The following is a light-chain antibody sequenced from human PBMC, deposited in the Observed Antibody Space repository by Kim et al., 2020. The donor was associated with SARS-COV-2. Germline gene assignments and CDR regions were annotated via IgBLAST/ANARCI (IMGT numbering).Light chain of an antibody. CDR3: QKCDSAPWT. J-gene: IGKJ1*01. V-gene: IGKV1-27*01. CDR1: QDISNY. Sequence: SCVRDRVTITCRTSQDISNYCAWFQLKPEKAPKLLIYAASGFQPGVPSRFSGSGSGTDFTLTVTSLQPEDVATYYCQKCDSAPWTFGQGTKVDIK. CDR2: AAS.